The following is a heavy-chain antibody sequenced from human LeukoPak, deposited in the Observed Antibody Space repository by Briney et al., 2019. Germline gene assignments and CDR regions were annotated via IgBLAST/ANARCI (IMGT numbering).Heavy chain of an antibody. Sequence: GASVKVSCKASGGTFSSYAISWVRQAPGQGLEWMGGLIPIFGTANYAQKFQGRVTITADESTSTAYMELSSLRSGDTAVYYCARGVEMATTYNFDYWGQGTLVTVSS. J-gene: IGHJ4*02. CDR2: LIPIFGTA. CDR1: GGTFSSYA. D-gene: IGHD5-24*01. CDR3: ARGVEMATTYNFDY. V-gene: IGHV1-69*13.